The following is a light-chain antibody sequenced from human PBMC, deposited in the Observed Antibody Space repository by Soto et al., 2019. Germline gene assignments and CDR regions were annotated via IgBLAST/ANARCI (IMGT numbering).Light chain of an antibody. CDR3: QQYGSSGT. CDR2: GAS. J-gene: IGKJ1*01. V-gene: IGKV3-20*01. CDR1: QSVSNNY. Sequence: EIVLTQSPGTLSLSPGERATLSCRASQSVSNNYLAWYQQKPGQAPRLLIYGASNRATGIPDRFSGSGCGTDLTLTISMLEAEDLAVYYCQQYGSSGTFGQGTKVDIK.